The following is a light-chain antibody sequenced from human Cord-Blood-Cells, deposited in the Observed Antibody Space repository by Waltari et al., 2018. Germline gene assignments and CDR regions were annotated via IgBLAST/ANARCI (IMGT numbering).Light chain of an antibody. CDR1: SSDVGGYNY. CDR3: SSYTSSSTLV. CDR2: DVS. J-gene: IGLJ2*01. Sequence: QSALTQPVSVSGSPGQSITISCTGTSSDVGGYNYVSWYQQHPGKAPKLMIYDVSKRSSGVSNRFSGSKSGNTASLTISGLQAEDEADYYCSSYTSSSTLVFGGGTKLTVL. V-gene: IGLV2-14*01.